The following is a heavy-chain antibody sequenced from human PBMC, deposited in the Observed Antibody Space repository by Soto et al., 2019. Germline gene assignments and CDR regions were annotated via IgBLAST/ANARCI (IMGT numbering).Heavy chain of an antibody. V-gene: IGHV1-8*01. CDR2: MNPNSGNT. Sequence: QVPLVQSGAEVKKPGASVKVSCKASGYTFTSYDINWVRQATGQGLEWMGWMNPNSGNTGYAQKFQGRVTMTRNTSISTAHMELSSLRSEDTAVYYCARKNLDGDYWYFDLWGRGTLVTVSS. D-gene: IGHD4-17*01. J-gene: IGHJ2*01. CDR1: GYTFTSYD. CDR3: ARKNLDGDYWYFDL.